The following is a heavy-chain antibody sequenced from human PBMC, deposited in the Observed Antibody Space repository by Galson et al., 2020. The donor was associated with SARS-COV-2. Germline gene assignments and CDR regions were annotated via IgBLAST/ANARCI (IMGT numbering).Heavy chain of an antibody. CDR3: ARGNCRGGSCRKLHHVY. V-gene: IGHV4-31*03. CDR2: TYYTGST. D-gene: IGHD2-15*01. CDR1: GCSISRGGYY. Sequence: SETLSLTSSVPGCSISRGGYYWTWIRQHPGKGLEWIGYTYYTGSTYYNPSLNSRLTMSVDTSKSQFSLKLTSVTAADAAVYYCARGNCRGGSCRKLHHVYWGQGTLVTVSS. J-gene: IGHJ4*02.